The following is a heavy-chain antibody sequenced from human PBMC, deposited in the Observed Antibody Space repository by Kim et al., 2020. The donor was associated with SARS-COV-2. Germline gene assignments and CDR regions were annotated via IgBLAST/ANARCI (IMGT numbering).Heavy chain of an antibody. J-gene: IGHJ5*02. D-gene: IGHD3-16*01. Sequence: GGSLRLSCAASGFTFSSYAMSWVRQAPGKGLEWVSAISGSGGSTYYADSVKGRFTISRDNSKNTLYLQMNSLRAEDTAVYYCAKQKKTTTDNVSGYYDPPRAVDTCGQGALGTVSS. CDR2: ISGSGGST. CDR3: AKQKKTTTDNVSGYYDPPRAVDT. CDR1: GFTFSSYA. V-gene: IGHV3-23*01.